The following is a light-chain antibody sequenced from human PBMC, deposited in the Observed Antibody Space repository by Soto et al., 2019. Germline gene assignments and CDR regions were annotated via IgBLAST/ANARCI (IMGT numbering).Light chain of an antibody. V-gene: IGLV2-23*02. CDR2: EVA. J-gene: IGLJ3*02. CDR3: CSYATGGTLV. CDR1: STDIESYNF. Sequence: SVLSQPAYVSGSPGESITIPCIGSSTDIESYNFVSWYQIHPGKAPKLIIFEVANRPSDVSLRFSGSKSGNTASLTISSLQAEDEADYHCCSYATGGTLVFGGGTKVTVL.